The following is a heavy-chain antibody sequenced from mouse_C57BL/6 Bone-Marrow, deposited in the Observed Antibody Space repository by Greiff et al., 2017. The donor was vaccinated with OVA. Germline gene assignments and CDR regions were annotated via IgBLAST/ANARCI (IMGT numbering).Heavy chain of an antibody. J-gene: IGHJ4*01. D-gene: IGHD1-1*01. CDR2: IYPGDGDT. CDR3: ARDTTVVATYYYAMDY. Sequence: QVQLQQSGPELVKPGASVKISCKASGYAFSSSWMNWVKQRPGKGLEWIGRIYPGDGDTNYNGKFKGKATLTADKSSSTAYMQLSSLTSEDSAVYFCARDTTVVATYYYAMDYWGQGTSVTVSS. V-gene: IGHV1-82*01. CDR1: GYAFSSSW.